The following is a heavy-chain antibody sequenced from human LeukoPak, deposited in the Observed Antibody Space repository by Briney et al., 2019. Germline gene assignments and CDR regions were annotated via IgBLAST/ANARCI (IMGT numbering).Heavy chain of an antibody. CDR3: ARGANYCSGDSCYQIFDY. Sequence: GGSLRLSCAASGFTFSTYNMNWVRQAPGKGLEWVSYISSSSSTIYYADSVKGRFTISRDNAKNSLYLQMNSLRAGDTAVYYCARGANYCSGDSCYQIFDYWGQGTLVTVSS. CDR1: GFTFSTYN. J-gene: IGHJ4*02. D-gene: IGHD2-15*01. CDR2: ISSSSSTI. V-gene: IGHV3-48*01.